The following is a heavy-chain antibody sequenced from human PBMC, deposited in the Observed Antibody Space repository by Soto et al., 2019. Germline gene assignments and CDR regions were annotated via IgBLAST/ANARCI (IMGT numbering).Heavy chain of an antibody. D-gene: IGHD1-26*01. CDR3: ARAVGSRGYYGMDV. CDR1: GGTFSSYT. V-gene: IGHV1-69*02. J-gene: IGHJ6*02. Sequence: QVQLVQSGAEVKKPGSSVKVSCKASGGTFSSYTISWVRQAPGQGLEWMGRIIPILGIANYAQKFQGRVTITADKSTSTAYMELSSLRSEDTAVYYCARAVGSRGYYGMDVWGQGTTVTVSS. CDR2: IIPILGIA.